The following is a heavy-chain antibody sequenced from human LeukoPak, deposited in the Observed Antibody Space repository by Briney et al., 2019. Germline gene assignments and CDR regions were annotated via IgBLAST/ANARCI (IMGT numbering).Heavy chain of an antibody. CDR3: ARGQQWLVQGPEMDY. CDR2: ISYDGSNK. Sequence: GGSLRLSCAASGFTFSSYAMHWVRQAPGKGLEWVAVISYDGSNKYYADSVKGRFTISRDNSKNTLYLQMNSLRAEDTAVYYCARGQQWLVQGPEMDYWGQGTLVTVSS. CDR1: GFTFSSYA. J-gene: IGHJ4*02. D-gene: IGHD6-19*01. V-gene: IGHV3-30-3*01.